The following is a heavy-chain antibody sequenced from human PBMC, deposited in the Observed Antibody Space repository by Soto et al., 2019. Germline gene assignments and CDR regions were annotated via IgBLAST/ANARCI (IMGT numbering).Heavy chain of an antibody. CDR2: IYSGGST. V-gene: IGHV3-53*02. CDR1: GFTVSSNY. D-gene: IGHD6-6*01. J-gene: IGHJ4*02. Sequence: EVQLVETGGGLIQPGGSLRLSCAASGFTVSSNYMSWVRQAPGKGLEWVSVIYSGGSTYYADSVKDRFTISRDNSKNTLYLQMNSLRAEDTAVYYCARVGAARLGVGYFDYWGQGTLVTVSS. CDR3: ARVGAARLGVGYFDY.